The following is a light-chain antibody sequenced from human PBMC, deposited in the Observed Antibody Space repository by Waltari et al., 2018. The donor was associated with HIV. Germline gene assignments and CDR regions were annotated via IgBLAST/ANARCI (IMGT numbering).Light chain of an antibody. Sequence: QSALTQPRSVAGSPGPSVTISCTGTSDDIGRNNYVSWYQQHPCKGPKVILFNVSQRPPGVPDRFSGCKSENTATLTSCGIQVEDEAEYYCCSHAGASDDFGIETTLTVL. CDR1: SDDIGRNNY. J-gene: IGLJ1*01. V-gene: IGLV2-11*01. CDR2: NVS. CDR3: CSHAGASDD.